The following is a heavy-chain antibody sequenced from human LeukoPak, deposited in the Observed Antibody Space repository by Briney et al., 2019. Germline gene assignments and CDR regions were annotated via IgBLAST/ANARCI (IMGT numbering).Heavy chain of an antibody. J-gene: IGHJ3*02. V-gene: IGHV4-39*07. CDR1: GGSISSSLYY. Sequence: PSETLSLTCTVSGGSISSSLYYWGWIRQPPGKGLEWIGNIYYDGSTYYNPSLKSRATISIDTSKNQFSLRLSSVTAADTAVYYCARATGPYSSSWYVPDAFDMWGQGTMVTVSS. D-gene: IGHD6-13*01. CDR3: ARATGPYSSSWYVPDAFDM. CDR2: IYYDGST.